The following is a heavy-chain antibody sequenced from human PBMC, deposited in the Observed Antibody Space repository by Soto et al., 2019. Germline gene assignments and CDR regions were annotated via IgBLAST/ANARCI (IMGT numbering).Heavy chain of an antibody. D-gene: IGHD3-10*01. CDR2: INVYNGNI. Sequence: QVQLVQSEPEVKKPGASVKISCKTFGYTFYTYGISWVRQAPGQGLEWMGWINVYNGNINYAQNVQGRVTLTTDTSTNTAYMELRSLRXXXXXXXXXXXXXXXXXGXYYIYFDFWGQGTLVTVSS. J-gene: IGHJ4*02. CDR1: GYTFYTYG. CDR3: XXXXXXXXGXYYIYFDF. V-gene: IGHV1-18*01.